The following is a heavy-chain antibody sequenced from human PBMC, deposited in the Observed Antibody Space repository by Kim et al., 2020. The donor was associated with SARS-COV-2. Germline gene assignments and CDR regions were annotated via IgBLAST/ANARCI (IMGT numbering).Heavy chain of an antibody. Sequence: SETLALTCAGYGGSFSGYYWSWIRQPPGKGLEWIGEINHSGSTNYNPSLKSRVTISVDTSKNQFSLKLSSVTAADTAVYYCARGHGDFWSGYYIGMPNYYYMDDWGKGTTVTVSS. CDR2: INHSGST. CDR3: ARGHGDFWSGYYIGMPNYYYMDD. V-gene: IGHV4-34*01. CDR1: GGSFSGYY. D-gene: IGHD3-3*01. J-gene: IGHJ6*03.